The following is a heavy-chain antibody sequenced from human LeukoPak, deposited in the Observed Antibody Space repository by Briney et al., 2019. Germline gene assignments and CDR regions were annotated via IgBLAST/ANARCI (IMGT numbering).Heavy chain of an antibody. D-gene: IGHD3-3*01. CDR2: IYYSGKT. Sequence: SETLSLTCTVSGGSISSSNWYWGWIRQPPGKGLEWIGSIYYSGKTYYNPSLKSRVTTSVDTSKNQFSLKVNSVTAADTAVYYCASDSPGVFLEWYYFDYWGQGTLVTVSS. V-gene: IGHV4-39*01. CDR1: GGSISSSNWY. J-gene: IGHJ4*02. CDR3: ASDSPGVFLEWYYFDY.